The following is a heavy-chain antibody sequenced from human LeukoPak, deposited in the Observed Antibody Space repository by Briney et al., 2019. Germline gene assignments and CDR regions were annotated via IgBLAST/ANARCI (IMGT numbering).Heavy chain of an antibody. V-gene: IGHV3-30-3*01. Sequence: GGSLKLSCAASGFTFSSYTMHWVRQAPGEGLEWVAVISYDGSNKYYADSVKGRFTISRDNSKNTLYLQMNSLRAEDTAVYYCARGLHYYSYGMDVWGQGTTVTVSS. J-gene: IGHJ6*02. CDR3: ARGLHYYSYGMDV. CDR1: GFTFSSYT. D-gene: IGHD3-10*01. CDR2: ISYDGSNK.